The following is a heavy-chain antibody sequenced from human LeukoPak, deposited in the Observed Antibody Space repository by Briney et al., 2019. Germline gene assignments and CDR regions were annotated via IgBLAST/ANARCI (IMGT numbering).Heavy chain of an antibody. CDR3: VRDDGAYYQHSMDV. J-gene: IGHJ6*03. D-gene: IGHD3-16*01. Sequence: GGSLRLSCVVSGFNFNNHEMNWVRQAPGKGLEWVSYISSSGSSRYYADSVKGRFTISRDNAKNSMYLQMNGLRVEDTAVYYCVRDDGAYYQHSMDVWGKGTTVTVSS. CDR2: ISSSGSSR. CDR1: GFNFNNHE. V-gene: IGHV3-48*03.